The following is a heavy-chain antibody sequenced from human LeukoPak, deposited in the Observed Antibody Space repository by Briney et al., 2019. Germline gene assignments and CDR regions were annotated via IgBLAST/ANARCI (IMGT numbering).Heavy chain of an antibody. J-gene: IGHJ4*02. CDR2: ISAYNGNT. D-gene: IGHD6-19*01. Sequence: ASVKVSCKASGYTFTSYGISWVRQAPGQGLEWMGWISAYNGNTNYAQKLQGRVTITRNTSISTAYMELSSLRSEDTAVYYCARGSRLVPTFLDYWGQGTLVTVSS. V-gene: IGHV1-18*01. CDR3: ARGSRLVPTFLDY. CDR1: GYTFTSYG.